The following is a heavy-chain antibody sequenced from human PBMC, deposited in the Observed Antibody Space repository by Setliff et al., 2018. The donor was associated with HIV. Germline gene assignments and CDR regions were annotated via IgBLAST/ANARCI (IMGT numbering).Heavy chain of an antibody. CDR3: ARDLRDGFEEWFSTLDDGMDV. V-gene: IGHV1-2*02. CDR2: INPHTGVT. Sequence: VASVKVSCKTSGYAFSDYSIHWVRQAPGQGLEWMGNINPHTGVTKYAEKFQGRVTMTRDTSINTIYMELSRLRSDDAAVYYCARDLRDGFEEWFSTLDDGMDVWGQGTTVTVSS. J-gene: IGHJ6*02. CDR1: GYAFSDYS. D-gene: IGHD3-3*01.